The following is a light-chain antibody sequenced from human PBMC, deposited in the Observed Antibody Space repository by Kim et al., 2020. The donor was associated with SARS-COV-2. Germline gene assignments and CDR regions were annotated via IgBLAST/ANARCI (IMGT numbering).Light chain of an antibody. CDR1: SSTNVTYNY. Sequence: GTVTSSTNVTYNYVSLSIQHPGSAPQLMIYDVNKRPSAISSRFSGSESGSTASLTISGLQAEDKADYYCSSFTNRSTLVFGGGPQLTVL. V-gene: IGLV2-14*03. CDR3: SSFTNRSTLV. CDR2: DVN. J-gene: IGLJ3*02.